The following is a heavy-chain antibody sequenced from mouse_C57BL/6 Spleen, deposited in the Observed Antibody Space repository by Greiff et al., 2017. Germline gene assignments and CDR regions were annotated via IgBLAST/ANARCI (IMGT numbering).Heavy chain of an antibody. CDR1: GYTFTSYG. J-gene: IGHJ4*01. V-gene: IGHV1-81*01. CDR2: IYPRSGNT. CDR3: ERSYGSSSLYAMDY. D-gene: IGHD1-1*01. Sequence: QVQLQQSGAELARPGASVKLSCKASGYTFTSYGISWVKQRTGQGLEWIGEIYPRSGNTYYNEKFKGKATLTADKSSSTAYMELRSLTSEDSAVYFCERSYGSSSLYAMDYWGQGTSVTVSS.